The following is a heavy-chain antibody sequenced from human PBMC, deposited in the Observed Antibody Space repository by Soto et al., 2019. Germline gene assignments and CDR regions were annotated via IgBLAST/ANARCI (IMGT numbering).Heavy chain of an antibody. CDR2: ISYDGSNK. Sequence: PGGSLRLSCAASGFTFSSYGMHWVRQAPGKGLEWVAVISYDGSNKYYADSVKGRFTISRDNSKNTLYLQMNSLRAEDTAVYYCAKDPTYYDFWSGYRHPTFDYWGQGTLVTVSS. CDR1: GFTFSSYG. CDR3: AKDPTYYDFWSGYRHPTFDY. D-gene: IGHD3-3*01. J-gene: IGHJ4*02. V-gene: IGHV3-30*18.